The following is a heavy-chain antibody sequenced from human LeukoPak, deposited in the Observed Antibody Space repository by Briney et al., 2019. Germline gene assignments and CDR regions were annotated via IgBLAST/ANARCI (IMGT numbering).Heavy chain of an antibody. V-gene: IGHV4-34*01. Sequence: SETLSLTCAVYGGSFSGYYWSWIRQPPGKGLEWIGEINHSGSTNQNPSLKTRVTISVDTSKNQFSLKLNSVTAADTAVYYCARGGGLQNWFDTWGRGTLVTVSS. CDR1: GGSFSGYY. CDR2: INHSGST. CDR3: ARGGGLQNWFDT. D-gene: IGHD3-10*01. J-gene: IGHJ5*02.